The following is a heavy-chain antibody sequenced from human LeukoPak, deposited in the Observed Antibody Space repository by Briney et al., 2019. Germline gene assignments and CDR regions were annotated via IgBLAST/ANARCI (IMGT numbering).Heavy chain of an antibody. CDR2: ISGSGGST. Sequence: GGSLRLSCAASGFTFSSYAMSWVRQAPGKGLEWVSAISGSGGSTYYADSVKGRFTISRDNSKNKLYLQMNSLRAEDTAVYYCAKDLDARIMITFGGVIVGDWGQGTLVTVSS. V-gene: IGHV3-23*01. J-gene: IGHJ4*02. CDR3: AKDLDARIMITFGGVIVGD. CDR1: GFTFSSYA. D-gene: IGHD3-16*02.